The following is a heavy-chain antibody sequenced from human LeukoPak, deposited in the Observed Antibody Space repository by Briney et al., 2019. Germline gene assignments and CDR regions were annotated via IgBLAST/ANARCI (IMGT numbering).Heavy chain of an antibody. CDR3: ARAAGDYVWGSYRFNYYYYYMDV. J-gene: IGHJ6*03. Sequence: GGSLRLSCAASGFTFSSYAMHWVRQAPGKGLEYVSAISSNGGSTYYANSVKGRFTISRDNSKNTLYLQMGSLRAEDMAVYYCARAAGDYVWGSYRFNYYYYYMDVWGKGTTVTISS. CDR1: GFTFSSYA. CDR2: ISSNGGST. V-gene: IGHV3-64*01. D-gene: IGHD3-16*02.